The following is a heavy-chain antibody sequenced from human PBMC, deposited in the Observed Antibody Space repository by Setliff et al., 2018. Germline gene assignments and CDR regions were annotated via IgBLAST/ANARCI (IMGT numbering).Heavy chain of an antibody. J-gene: IGHJ4*02. Sequence: PGGSLRLSCAASGFTFSSYEMNWVRQVPGKGLEWVSYISSSGSTIYYADSVKGRFTISRDNAKNSLYLQMNSLRAEDTAVYYCACPDILTGLYDYWGQGTLVTVSS. D-gene: IGHD3-9*01. V-gene: IGHV3-48*03. CDR2: ISSSGSTI. CDR3: ACPDILTGLYDY. CDR1: GFTFSSYE.